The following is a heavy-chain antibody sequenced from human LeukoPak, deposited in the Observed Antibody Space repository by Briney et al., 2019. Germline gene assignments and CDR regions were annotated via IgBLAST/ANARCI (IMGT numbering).Heavy chain of an antibody. CDR2: ISGDGHNT. V-gene: IGHV3-43*02. D-gene: IGHD3-22*01. CDR3: ARDSYDSSGYYHYFAAFDI. CDR1: GFTFHDYA. Sequence: PGGSLRLSCAASGFTFHDYAMHWVRQAPGKGLEWVSLISGDGHNTCYADSVKGRFTISRDNAKNSLYLQMNSLRAEDTAVYYCARDSYDSSGYYHYFAAFDIWGQGTMVTVSS. J-gene: IGHJ3*02.